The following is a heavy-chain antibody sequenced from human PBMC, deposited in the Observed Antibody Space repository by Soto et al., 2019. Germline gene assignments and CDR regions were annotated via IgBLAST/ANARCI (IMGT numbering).Heavy chain of an antibody. CDR1: GFTFSDYY. CDR3: ARYCSGGSCYAQAPSLYYYYYGMDV. J-gene: IGHJ6*02. CDR2: ISSSGSTI. Sequence: ESGGGLVKPGGSLRLSCAASGFTFSDYYMSWIRQAPGKGLEWVSYISSSGSTIYYADSVKGRFTISRDNAKNSLYLQMNSLRADDTAVYYCARYCSGGSCYAQAPSLYYYYYGMDVWGQGTTVTVSS. D-gene: IGHD2-15*01. V-gene: IGHV3-11*01.